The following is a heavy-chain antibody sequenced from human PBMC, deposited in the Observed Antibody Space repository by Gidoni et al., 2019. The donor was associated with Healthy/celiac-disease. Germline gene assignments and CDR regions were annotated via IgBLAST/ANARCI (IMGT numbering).Heavy chain of an antibody. J-gene: IGHJ5*02. CDR2: ISYDGSNK. D-gene: IGHD3-16*01. CDR3: AKDRGGWFDP. Sequence: QVQLVESGGGVVQPGRSLRLSCAASGCTFSSYGMHWVRQAPGKGLEWVAVISYDGSNKYYADSVKGRFTISRDNSKNTLYLQMNSLRAEDTAVYYCAKDRGGWFDPWGQGTLVTVSS. CDR1: GCTFSSYG. V-gene: IGHV3-30*18.